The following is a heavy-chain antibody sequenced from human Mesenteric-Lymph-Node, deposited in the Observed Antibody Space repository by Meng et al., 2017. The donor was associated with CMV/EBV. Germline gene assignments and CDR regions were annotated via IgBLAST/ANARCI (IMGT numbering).Heavy chain of an antibody. J-gene: IGHJ5*02. CDR3: ARGLSGYCSSTSCRTYKRWFDP. V-gene: IGHV4-34*01. D-gene: IGHD2-2*01. Sequence: WDRNRQRQGKGQEWMWIVKNSASTDNTPYVKSRVSRSVDTTKTQFCLKLSSVTAAETAVYYCARGLSGYCSSTSCRTYKRWFDPWGQGTLVTVSS. CDR2: VKNSAST.